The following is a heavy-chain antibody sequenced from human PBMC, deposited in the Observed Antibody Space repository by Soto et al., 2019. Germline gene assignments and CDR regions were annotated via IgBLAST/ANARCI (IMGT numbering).Heavy chain of an antibody. J-gene: IGHJ3*02. CDR3: ARPSDIVVTSAFDI. V-gene: IGHV5-51*01. D-gene: IGHD2-21*01. CDR1: GYSFTSHW. Sequence: GESPKISCKGSGYSFTSHWIGWLRQMPGKGLEWMGIIYPGDSDTRYSPSFQGQVTISADKSISTAYLQWSSLKASDTAMYYCARPSDIVVTSAFDIWGQGTMVIVSS. CDR2: IYPGDSDT.